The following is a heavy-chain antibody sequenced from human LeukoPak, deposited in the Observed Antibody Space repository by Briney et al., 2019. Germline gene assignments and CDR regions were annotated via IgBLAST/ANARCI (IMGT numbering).Heavy chain of an antibody. J-gene: IGHJ4*02. V-gene: IGHV3-30*01. Sequence: PGGSLRLSCAASRFTFSSYAMHWVRQAPGKGLEWVAVISYDGSNKYYADSVKGRFTISRDNSKNTLYLQMNSLRAEDTAVYYCARPQVVVPAAILDYWGQGTLVTVSS. CDR2: ISYDGSNK. D-gene: IGHD2-2*02. CDR3: ARPQVVVPAAILDY. CDR1: RFTFSSYA.